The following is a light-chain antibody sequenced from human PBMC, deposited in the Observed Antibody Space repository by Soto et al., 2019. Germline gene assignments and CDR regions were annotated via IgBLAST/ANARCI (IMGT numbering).Light chain of an antibody. CDR2: DVN. V-gene: IGLV2-11*01. J-gene: IGLJ1*01. CDR3: CSYAGSYTYV. Sequence: QSALTQPRSVSGSPGQSVTISCTGTSSDVGGYNYVSWYQQHPGKAPKLTIYDVNKRPSGVPDRFSGSKSGNTASLTISGRQAEDEADDYCCSYAGSYTYVFGIGTKLTVL. CDR1: SSDVGGYNY.